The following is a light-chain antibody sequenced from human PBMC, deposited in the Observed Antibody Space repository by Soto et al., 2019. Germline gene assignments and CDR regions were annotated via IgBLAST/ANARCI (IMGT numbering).Light chain of an antibody. CDR2: DAS. CDR1: QSISSW. CDR3: QQYNSFTWT. V-gene: IGKV1-5*01. Sequence: DIQMTQSPSTLSASVGDRVIITCRASQSISSWLAWYQHKPGKAPKLLIYDASSLESGVPSRFSGSGSGTDFTLTISSLQPDDFATYYCQQYNSFTWTFGQGTKVEIK. J-gene: IGKJ1*01.